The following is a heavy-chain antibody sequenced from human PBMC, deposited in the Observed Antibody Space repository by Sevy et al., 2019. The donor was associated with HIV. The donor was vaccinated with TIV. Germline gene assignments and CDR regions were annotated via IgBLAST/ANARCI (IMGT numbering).Heavy chain of an antibody. D-gene: IGHD3-9*01. CDR3: ARDSLVNYDILTGYFY. J-gene: IGHJ4*02. V-gene: IGHV1-18*01. Sequence: ASVKVSCKASGYTFTSYGISWVRQAPGQGLEWMGWISAYNGNTKYAQKLQGRDTMTTDTSTSTAYMELRSLRSEDTAVYYCARDSLVNYDILTGYFYWGQGTLVTVSS. CDR1: GYTFTSYG. CDR2: ISAYNGNT.